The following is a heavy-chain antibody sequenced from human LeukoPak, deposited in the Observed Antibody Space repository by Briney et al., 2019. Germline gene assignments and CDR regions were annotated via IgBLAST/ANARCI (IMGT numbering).Heavy chain of an antibody. J-gene: IGHJ4*02. V-gene: IGHV4-38-2*02. D-gene: IGHD2-15*01. CDR1: GYSISSGYY. Sequence: PSETLSLTCTVSGYSISSGYYWGWIRQPPGKGLEWIGSIYHSGSTYYNPSLKSRVTISVDTSKNQFSLKLSSVTAADTAVYYCVRGYCSGGSCYSDYWGQGTLVTVSS. CDR3: VRGYCSGGSCYSDY. CDR2: IYHSGST.